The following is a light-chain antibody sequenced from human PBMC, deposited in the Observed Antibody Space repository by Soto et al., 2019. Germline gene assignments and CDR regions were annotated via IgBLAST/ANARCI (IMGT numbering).Light chain of an antibody. CDR2: AAS. V-gene: IGKV1-39*01. Sequence: DIQLTQSPSSLSASVGGRVTITCRASQTISNYLNWYQQKPGKAPKLLIYAASSLQSGVPSRFSGSGSGTDFTLTISSLQTEDFTTYYCQQSYSTPWTFGQGTMVDVK. CDR1: QTISNY. CDR3: QQSYSTPWT. J-gene: IGKJ1*01.